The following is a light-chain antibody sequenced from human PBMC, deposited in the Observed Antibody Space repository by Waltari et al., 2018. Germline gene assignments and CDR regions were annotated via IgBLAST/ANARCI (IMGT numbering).Light chain of an antibody. V-gene: IGLV2-11*01. CDR3: CSYAGPYTLII. CDR1: SSDVGGYNY. CDR2: DVT. J-gene: IGLJ2*01. Sequence: QSALTQPRSVSGSPGQSVTISCTGTSSDVGGYNYVSWYQQHPGNAPKLLLYDVTKRPSGVPDRFSGSKSGNTASLTISGLQAEDEADYYCCSYAGPYTLIIFGGGTKLTVV.